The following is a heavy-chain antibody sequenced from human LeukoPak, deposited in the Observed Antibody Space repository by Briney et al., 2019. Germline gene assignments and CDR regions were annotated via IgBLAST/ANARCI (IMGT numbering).Heavy chain of an antibody. V-gene: IGHV1-18*01. D-gene: IGHD3-22*01. CDR3: ARDRGYYDSSGYFPYYYYYMDV. J-gene: IGHJ6*03. Sequence: ASVKVSCKASGYTSTSYGISWVRQAPGQGLEWMGWISAYNGNTNYAQKLQGRVTMTTDTSTSTAYMELRSLRSDDTAVYYCARDRGYYDSSGYFPYYYYYMDVWGKGTTVTVSS. CDR2: ISAYNGNT. CDR1: GYTSTSYG.